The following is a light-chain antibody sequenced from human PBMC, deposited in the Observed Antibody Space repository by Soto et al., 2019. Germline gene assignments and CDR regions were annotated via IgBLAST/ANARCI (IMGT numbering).Light chain of an antibody. V-gene: IGKV3-11*01. Sequence: EIVLTQSPATLSLSPGERATLSCRASQSVSSYLAWYQQRPGQAPRLLIYDASSRATGIPARFSGGGSGTDFTLTITSLEPEDSAVYYGQQRSNWPSTFGGGTKVVI. CDR1: QSVSSY. J-gene: IGKJ4*01. CDR3: QQRSNWPST. CDR2: DAS.